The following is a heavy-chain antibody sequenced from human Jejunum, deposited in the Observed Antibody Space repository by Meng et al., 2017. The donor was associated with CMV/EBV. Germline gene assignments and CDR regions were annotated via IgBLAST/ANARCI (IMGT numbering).Heavy chain of an antibody. CDR1: GVSINTYY. Sequence: CSVSGVSINTYYWSWIRQPPGKGLEWIGYVFFSGSATYNPSLRGRVSMSVDTSRSQFFLSLTSVTSADTAVYYCATWGGNSAWLDHWSPGTLVTVSS. D-gene: IGHD4-23*01. CDR3: ATWGGNSAWLDH. CDR2: VFFSGSA. J-gene: IGHJ5*02. V-gene: IGHV4-59*01.